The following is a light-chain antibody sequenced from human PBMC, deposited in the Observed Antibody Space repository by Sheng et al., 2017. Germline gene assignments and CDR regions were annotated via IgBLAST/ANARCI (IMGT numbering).Light chain of an antibody. J-gene: IGLJ2*01. Sequence: NFMLTQPHSVSESPGKTVTISCARSGGSIATNYVKWYQQRPGSSPTTVIYESNQRLSGVPDRFSGSIDSSSNSATLTISGLKTEDEADYYCQSYDSSRRVVFGGGTKLTVL. V-gene: IGLV6-57*01. CDR2: ESN. CDR1: GGSIATNY. CDR3: QSYDSSRRVV.